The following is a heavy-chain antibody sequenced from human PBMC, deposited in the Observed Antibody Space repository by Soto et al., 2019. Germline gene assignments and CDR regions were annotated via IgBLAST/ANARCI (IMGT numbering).Heavy chain of an antibody. V-gene: IGHV3-23*01. Sequence: PGGSLRLSCAASGFTCRSYDMSWVRQAPGKGLEWVSTILVGGSTHYPDSVKGRFTISRDDSKKTVFLQMNSLTAGDTAVYYCAKATATGGGAFDICGQGTMVTVS. J-gene: IGHJ3*02. CDR3: AKATATGGGAFDI. D-gene: IGHD1-1*01. CDR2: ILVGGST. CDR1: GFTCRSYD.